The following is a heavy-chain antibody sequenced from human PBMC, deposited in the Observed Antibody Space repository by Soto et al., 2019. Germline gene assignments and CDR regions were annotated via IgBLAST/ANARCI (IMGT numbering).Heavy chain of an antibody. CDR3: AGGDSSDTGDR. D-gene: IGHD6-19*01. CDR1: GDTLSHYG. Sequence: QVQLVQAGAEVKKPGSSVKVPCKASGDTLSHYGVSLVRQVPGKGLEWMGGTTAILGTRDYAQKFQGRMTITTDESTTKSYMELNSLTSDAKAVSYCAGGDSSDTGDRLGQGTLVTV. J-gene: IGHJ5*02. CDR2: TTAILGTR. V-gene: IGHV1-69*01.